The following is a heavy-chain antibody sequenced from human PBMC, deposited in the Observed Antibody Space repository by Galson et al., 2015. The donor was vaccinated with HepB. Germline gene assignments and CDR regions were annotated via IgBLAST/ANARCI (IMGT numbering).Heavy chain of an antibody. CDR2: INYSGFT. J-gene: IGHJ4*02. D-gene: IGHD3-10*01. CDR1: GGSISSSSYY. Sequence: SETLSLTCTVSGGSISSSSYYWGWIRQPPGKGLEWIGSINYSGFTYYNPSLKSRVTISVDTSKNQFSLKLSSVTAADTATYYCARHVQGALWFGELSYFDYWGQGTLVTVSS. CDR3: ARHVQGALWFGELSYFDY. V-gene: IGHV4-39*01.